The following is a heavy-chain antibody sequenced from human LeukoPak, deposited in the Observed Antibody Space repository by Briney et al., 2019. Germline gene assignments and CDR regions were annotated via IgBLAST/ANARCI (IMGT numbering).Heavy chain of an antibody. CDR2: VSNSGTT. Sequence: TPSETLSLTCTVSNGSISPHFWSWIRQSPGKGLEWIGYVSNSGTTHYNPSLKSRVAISVDTSKSHLSLKLSSVTAADTAVYYCASGISVDPDTFDIWGPGTMVTVSP. CDR1: NGSISPHF. J-gene: IGHJ3*02. CDR3: ASGISVDPDTFDI. D-gene: IGHD3-3*02. V-gene: IGHV4-4*08.